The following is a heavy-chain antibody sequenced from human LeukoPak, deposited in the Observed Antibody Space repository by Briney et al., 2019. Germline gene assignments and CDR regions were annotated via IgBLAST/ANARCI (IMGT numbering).Heavy chain of an antibody. D-gene: IGHD4-11*01. CDR3: ARDNSPGWFDP. CDR1: GVTLSSSW. J-gene: IGHJ5*02. Sequence: GGSLRLSCAASGVTLSSSWMHWVRHAPGKGLVWLSRVSPDGGTTAYADSVKGRFTISRDNAKNELFLQMDSLRADDTAVYYCARDNSPGWFDPWGQGTLVTVSS. CDR2: VSPDGGTT. V-gene: IGHV3-74*01.